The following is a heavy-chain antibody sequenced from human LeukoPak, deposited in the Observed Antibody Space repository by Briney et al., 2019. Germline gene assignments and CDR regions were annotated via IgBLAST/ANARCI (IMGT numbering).Heavy chain of an antibody. CDR1: GGSISSYY. Sequence: SETLSLTCTVSGGSISSYYWSWIRQPPGKGLEWIGYIYYSGSTNYNPSLKSRVTISVDTSKNQFSLKLSSVTAADTAVYYCASYNNWNGSGEFYFDYWGQGTLVTVSS. CDR3: ASYNNWNGSGEFYFDY. D-gene: IGHD1-1*01. V-gene: IGHV4-59*08. CDR2: IYYSGST. J-gene: IGHJ4*02.